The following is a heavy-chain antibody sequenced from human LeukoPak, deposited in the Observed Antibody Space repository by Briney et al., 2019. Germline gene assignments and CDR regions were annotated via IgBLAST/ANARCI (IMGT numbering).Heavy chain of an antibody. CDR2: INPSGGST. Sequence: GASVKVSCKASGYTFTSYYMHWVRQAPGQGLEWMGIINPSGGSTSYAQKFQGGVTMTRDTSTSTVYMELSSLRSEDTAVYYCARVGTAMVTAYYYMDVWGKGTTVTVSS. V-gene: IGHV1-46*01. J-gene: IGHJ6*03. D-gene: IGHD5-18*01. CDR3: ARVGTAMVTAYYYMDV. CDR1: GYTFTSYY.